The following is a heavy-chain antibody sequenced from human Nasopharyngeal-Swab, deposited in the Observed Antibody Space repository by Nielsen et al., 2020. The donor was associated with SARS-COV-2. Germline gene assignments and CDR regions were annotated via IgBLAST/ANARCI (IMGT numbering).Heavy chain of an antibody. J-gene: IGHJ4*02. Sequence: WIRQPPGKGLEWIGEINHSVSTNYNPSLKSRVTISVDTSKNQFSLKLSSVTAADTAVYYCASHPAGGGGGDYWGQGTLVTVSS. V-gene: IGHV4-34*01. CDR2: INHSVST. CDR3: ASHPAGGGGGDY. D-gene: IGHD2-21*01.